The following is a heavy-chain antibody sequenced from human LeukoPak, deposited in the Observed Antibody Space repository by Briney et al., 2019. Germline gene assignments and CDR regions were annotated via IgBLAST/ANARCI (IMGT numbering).Heavy chain of an antibody. CDR1: GYTFTNYG. J-gene: IGHJ4*02. D-gene: IGHD1-20*01. CDR3: ARGGGITGPPCDY. CDR2: INAGNGNT. V-gene: IGHV1-3*01. Sequence: ASVKVSCKASGYTFTNYGINWVRQAPGQGLEWMGWINAGNGNTKYSQKFQGRVTITRDTSASTAYMELSSLRSEDTAVYYCARGGGITGPPCDYWGQGTLVTVSS.